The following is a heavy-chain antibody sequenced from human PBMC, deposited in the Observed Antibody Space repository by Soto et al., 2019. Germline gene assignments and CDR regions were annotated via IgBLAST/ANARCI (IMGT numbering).Heavy chain of an antibody. Sequence: SSETLAITCSVSGASISSYYWSWIRQPPGKGLELLGYIYHSGTTSYNPSLQSRVTISLDTSKNQFSLKLTSATAAETAVYYCARHLNYNYFDYWGHGTLVTVSS. CDR3: ARHLNYNYFDY. V-gene: IGHV4-59*01. CDR1: GASISSYY. CDR2: IYHSGTT. D-gene: IGHD3-10*01. J-gene: IGHJ4*01.